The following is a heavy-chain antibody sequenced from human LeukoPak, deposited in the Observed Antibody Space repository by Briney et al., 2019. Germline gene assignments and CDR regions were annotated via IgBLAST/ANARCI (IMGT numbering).Heavy chain of an antibody. CDR2: ISSSSSTI. V-gene: IGHV3-48*01. CDR3: GGLDYYYYMDV. Sequence: GGSLRLSCAASGFTFSSYSMNWVRQAQGKGLEWVSYISSSSSTIYYADSVKGRFTISRDNAKNSLYLQMNSLRAEDTAVYYCGGLDYYYYMDVWGKGTTVTVSS. CDR1: GFTFSSYS. J-gene: IGHJ6*03.